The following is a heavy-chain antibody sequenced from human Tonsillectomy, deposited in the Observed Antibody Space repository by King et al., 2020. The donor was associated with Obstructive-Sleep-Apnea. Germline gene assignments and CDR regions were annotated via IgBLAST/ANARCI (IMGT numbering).Heavy chain of an antibody. Sequence: VPLQESGPGLVKPSETLSLTCNVSGGSISNYYWNWLRQPPGKGLEWIGYIYYIGSTDYNPSLKSRVTMSVDTSKNQFSLKLTSVTAADTAIYYCARNVALEAFDIWGQGTMVTVSS. D-gene: IGHD5-12*01. J-gene: IGHJ3*02. V-gene: IGHV4-59*08. CDR2: IYYIGST. CDR3: ARNVALEAFDI. CDR1: GGSISNYY.